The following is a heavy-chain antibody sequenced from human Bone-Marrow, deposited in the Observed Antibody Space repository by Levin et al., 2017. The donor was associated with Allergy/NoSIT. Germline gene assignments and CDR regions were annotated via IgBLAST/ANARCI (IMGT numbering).Heavy chain of an antibody. J-gene: IGHJ4*02. D-gene: IGHD5-18*01. CDR1: GFSFSAYA. CDR2: IRTRTSSYAT. V-gene: IGHV3-73*01. CDR3: AATALLTLGRDY. Sequence: PSETLSLTCAASGFSFSAYAMHWVRQASGKGLEWVGRIRTRTSSYATAYAASGKGRFTISRDDSKNTAYLQMNSLKTEETSVYYCAATALLTLGRDYWGQGTLVTVSS.